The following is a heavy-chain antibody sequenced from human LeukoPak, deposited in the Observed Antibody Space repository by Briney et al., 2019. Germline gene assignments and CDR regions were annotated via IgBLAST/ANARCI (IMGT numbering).Heavy chain of an antibody. Sequence: ASVKVSCKASGYTFTSYYMHWVRQAPGQGLEWMGLINPTGGSTGYAQKFQGRVTIIADESTSTAYMELSSLRSEDTAVYYCARDRDGQDYYDRSGYFSDFEYWGQGTLVTVSS. CDR1: GYTFTSYY. J-gene: IGHJ4*02. CDR3: ARDRDGQDYYDRSGYFSDFEY. CDR2: INPTGGST. D-gene: IGHD3-22*01. V-gene: IGHV1-46*01.